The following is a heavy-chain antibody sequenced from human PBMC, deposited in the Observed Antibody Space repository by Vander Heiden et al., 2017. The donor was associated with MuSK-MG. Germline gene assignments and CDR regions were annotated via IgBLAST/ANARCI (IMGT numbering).Heavy chain of an antibody. J-gene: IGHJ4*02. CDR1: GYTFTGYY. CDR2: INPNSGGT. CDR3: ARDMTSALVSIVATMRGADY. Sequence: QVQLVQSGAEVKKPGASVKVSCTASGYTFTGYYMHWVRQAPGQGLEWMGWINPNSGGTNYAQKFQGRVTMTRDTSISTAYMELSRLRSDDTAVYYCARDMTSALVSIVATMRGADYWGQGTLVTVSS. V-gene: IGHV1-2*02. D-gene: IGHD5-12*01.